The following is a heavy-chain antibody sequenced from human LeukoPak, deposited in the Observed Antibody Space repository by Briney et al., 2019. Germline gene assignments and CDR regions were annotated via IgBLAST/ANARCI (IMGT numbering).Heavy chain of an antibody. CDR1: GFTFSTYG. V-gene: IGHV3-30*18. CDR3: AKDAGHCSGGSCYRQDY. J-gene: IGHJ4*02. CDR2: ISNDGSNK. Sequence: GGSLRLSCAASGFTFSTYGRHWVRQAPGKGPEWVAVISNDGSNKYHAESVRGRFTISRDNSKNTLYLQMNSLRAEDTAVYYCAKDAGHCSGGSCYRQDYWGQGTLVTVSS. D-gene: IGHD2-15*01.